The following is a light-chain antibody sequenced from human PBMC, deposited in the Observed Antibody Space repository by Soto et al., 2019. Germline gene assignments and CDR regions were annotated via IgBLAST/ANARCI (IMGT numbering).Light chain of an antibody. Sequence: DIQMTQSPSSLSSSVGDRVTITCQASQAISNYLNWYQQKPGKAPKLLIYDPSNLETGIQSRFSGSGSGTDFTFTISSLQPEDSPTYYCQQYDNLPPYTVGPGTKVDIK. J-gene: IGKJ3*01. CDR3: QQYDNLPPYT. V-gene: IGKV1-33*01. CDR1: QAISNY. CDR2: DPS.